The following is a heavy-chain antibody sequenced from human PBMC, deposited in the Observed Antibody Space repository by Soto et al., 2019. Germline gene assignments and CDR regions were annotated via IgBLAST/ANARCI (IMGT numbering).Heavy chain of an antibody. CDR3: AKAVSVAAYYYYGMDV. CDR2: ISGSGSST. V-gene: IGHV3-23*01. J-gene: IGHJ6*02. CDR1: GFTFSSYA. D-gene: IGHD6-6*01. Sequence: GGSLRLSCAASGFTFSSYAMSWVRQAPGKGLEWVSAISGSGSSTYYADSVKGRFTISRDNSKSTLYLQMNSLRAEDTAVYYCAKAVSVAAYYYYGMDVWGQGTTVTVSS.